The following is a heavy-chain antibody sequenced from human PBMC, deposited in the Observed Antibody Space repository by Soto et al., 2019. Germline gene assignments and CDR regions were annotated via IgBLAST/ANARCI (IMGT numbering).Heavy chain of an antibody. V-gene: IGHV3-74*01. CDR2: INGDGSRT. CDR1: GFTFSNYL. CDR3: ARHYASGTYSVDY. D-gene: IGHD3-10*01. J-gene: IGHJ4*02. Sequence: EVQLVESGGDLVQPGGSLRLSCAASGFTFSNYLMHWVRQAPGKGLVWFSRINGDGSRTSYANSVKGRFTISRDNAKNTVYLQMNSLRDEDTAVYYCARHYASGTYSVDYWGQGTLVTVSS.